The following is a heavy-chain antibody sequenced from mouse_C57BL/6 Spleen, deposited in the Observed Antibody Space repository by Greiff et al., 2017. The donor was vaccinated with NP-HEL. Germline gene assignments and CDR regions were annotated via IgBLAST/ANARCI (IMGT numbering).Heavy chain of an antibody. V-gene: IGHV1-18*01. CDR1: GYTFTDYN. Sequence: VQLQQSGPELVKPGASVKIPCKASGYTFTDYNMDWVKQSHGKSLEWIGDINPNNGGTIYNQKFKGKATLTVDKSSSTAYMELRSLTSEDTAVYYCARSAGVYYYGSSPFAYWGQGTLVTVSA. CDR3: ARSAGVYYYGSSPFAY. CDR2: INPNNGGT. D-gene: IGHD1-1*01. J-gene: IGHJ3*01.